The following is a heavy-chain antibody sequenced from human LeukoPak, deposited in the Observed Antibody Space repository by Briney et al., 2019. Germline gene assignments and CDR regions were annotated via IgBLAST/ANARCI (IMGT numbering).Heavy chain of an antibody. Sequence: GSLELSFAGSGFRFSTYDMVWVRPAPGKGLEWVSAIGSGGDTYYAGSVKGRFTISRESANNSFYLQMNSLNAGDTAVYFCARAVAGTDEIDSWGQGTLVTVSS. CDR3: ARAVAGTDEIDS. CDR1: GFRFSTYD. D-gene: IGHD6-19*01. V-gene: IGHV3-13*01. J-gene: IGHJ4*02. CDR2: IGSGGDT.